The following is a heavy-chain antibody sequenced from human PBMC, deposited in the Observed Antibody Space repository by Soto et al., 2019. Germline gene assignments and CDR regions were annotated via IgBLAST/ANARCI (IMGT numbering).Heavy chain of an antibody. V-gene: IGHV4-39*01. CDR3: ARQPLLRVGSSISTLDI. D-gene: IGHD1-26*01. J-gene: IGHJ3*02. CDR1: GASIITGNFY. Sequence: QLQESGPGLVKPSETLSLTCTVSGASIITGNFYWAWIRQSPGTGLEWMGSMCFARDPYFNPALKSRLTISADTSKNQLSLNLNSVTAADTAVYYCARQPLLRVGSSISTLDIWGQGTVVTVSS. CDR2: MCFARDP.